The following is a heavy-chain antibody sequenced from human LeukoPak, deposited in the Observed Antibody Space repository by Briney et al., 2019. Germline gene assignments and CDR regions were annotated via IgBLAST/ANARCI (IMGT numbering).Heavy chain of an antibody. D-gene: IGHD2-2*01. CDR3: ASDPSPPNFDMDV. Sequence: ASVKVSCKASGGTFSSYAISWVRQAPGQGLEWMGRIIPIFGIANYAQKFQGRVTITADKSTSTAYMELSSLRPEDTAVYYCASDPSPPNFDMDVWGQGTTVTVSS. J-gene: IGHJ6*02. CDR2: IIPIFGIA. CDR1: GGTFSSYA. V-gene: IGHV1-69*04.